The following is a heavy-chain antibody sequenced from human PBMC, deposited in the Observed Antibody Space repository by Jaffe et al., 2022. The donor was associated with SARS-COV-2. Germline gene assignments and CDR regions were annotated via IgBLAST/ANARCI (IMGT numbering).Heavy chain of an antibody. CDR1: GDSISSSGYY. CDR3: ASPYTSGRLGGPFDY. Sequence: QLQLQESGPGLVTPSETLSLTCTVSGDSISSSGYYWGWIRQPPGKGLEWIGSIYYNGITYYNPSLKSRVTIYADTSKNQFSLKLTSVTAADTAVYYCASPYTSGRLGGPFDYWGQGTLVTVSS. D-gene: IGHD6-19*01. V-gene: IGHV4-39*01. CDR2: IYYNGIT. J-gene: IGHJ4*02.